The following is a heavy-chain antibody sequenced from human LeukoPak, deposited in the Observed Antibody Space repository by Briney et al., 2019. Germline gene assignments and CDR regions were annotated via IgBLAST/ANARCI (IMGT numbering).Heavy chain of an antibody. J-gene: IGHJ4*02. CDR3: AKDEGQHQLEYYFDY. CDR1: GFPFSSYG. V-gene: IGHV3-30*18. Sequence: ARSLRLSCAASGFPFSSYGMHWVRQAPGKGLEWVAVISYDGSNKYYADSVKGRFTISRDNSKNTLYLQMNSLRAEATAVYYCAKDEGQHQLEYYFDYWGQGTLVTVSS. D-gene: IGHD6-13*01. CDR2: ISYDGSNK.